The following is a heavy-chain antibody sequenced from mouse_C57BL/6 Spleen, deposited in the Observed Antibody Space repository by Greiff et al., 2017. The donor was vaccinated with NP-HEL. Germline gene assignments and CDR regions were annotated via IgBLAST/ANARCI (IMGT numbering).Heavy chain of an antibody. J-gene: IGHJ2*01. CDR2: IYPGDGDT. Sequence: VQLQQSGPELVKPGASVKISCKASGYAFSSSWMNWVKQRPGKGLEWIGRIYPGDGDTNYNGKFKGKATLTADKSSSTAYMQLSSLTSEDSAVYFCARAQIYYGTDYWGQGTTLTVSS. D-gene: IGHD2-1*01. CDR1: GYAFSSSW. CDR3: ARAQIYYGTDY. V-gene: IGHV1-82*01.